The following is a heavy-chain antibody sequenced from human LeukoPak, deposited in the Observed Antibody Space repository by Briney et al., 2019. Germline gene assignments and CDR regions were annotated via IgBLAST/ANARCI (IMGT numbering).Heavy chain of an antibody. CDR1: GFTFSSYA. CDR3: ARAYGYSYGLSLDY. D-gene: IGHD5-18*01. V-gene: IGHV3-64*01. CDR2: ISSNGGST. Sequence: QAGGYLRLSCAASGFTFSSYAMHWVRQAPGRGLEYVSAISSNGGSTYYANSVKGRFTISRDNSKNTLYLQMGSLGAEDMAVYYCARAYGYSYGLSLDYWGQGTLVTVSS. J-gene: IGHJ4*02.